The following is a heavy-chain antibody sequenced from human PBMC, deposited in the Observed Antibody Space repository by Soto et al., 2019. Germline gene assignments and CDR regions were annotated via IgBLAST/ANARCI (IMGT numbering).Heavy chain of an antibody. CDR2: INPSGTTT. J-gene: IGHJ6*02. CDR3: AKPRIARHYYSGMEV. V-gene: IGHV1-46*01. Sequence: GASVQVSCKASGYTFTSFYMLWVRQAPGQGLEWMGIINPSGTTTDYAQKSQGRVTMTRDTSTSTYYTELSSLTSEDTAVYYCAKPRIARHYYSGMEVWGQGTAVTVS. CDR1: GYTFTSFY.